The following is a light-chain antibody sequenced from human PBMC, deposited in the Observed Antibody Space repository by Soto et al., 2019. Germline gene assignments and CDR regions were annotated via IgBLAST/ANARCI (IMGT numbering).Light chain of an antibody. CDR3: AAWDDSLNAFYV. J-gene: IGLJ1*01. Sequence: QSVLTQPPSASQTPGQRVTISCSGTSSNIGSNYVSWYQQLPGTAPKLLIYRNNQRPSGVPDRFSGSKSGTSASLAISGLQSEDEADYYCAAWDDSLNAFYVFGTGTKVTVL. CDR1: SSNIGSNY. V-gene: IGLV1-47*01. CDR2: RNN.